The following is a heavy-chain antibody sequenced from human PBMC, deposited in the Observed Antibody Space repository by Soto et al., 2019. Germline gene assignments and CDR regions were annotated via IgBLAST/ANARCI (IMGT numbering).Heavy chain of an antibody. J-gene: IGHJ2*01. D-gene: IGHD3-10*01. V-gene: IGHV3-72*01. CDR1: GFTFRDHF. Sequence: EVQLVESGGGLVQPGGSLRLSCVASGFTFRDHFMDWVRQAPGKGLEWIGRAKTRVQNFATQYAESVRGRFTVWRDDSMDSFYLQMNTLRTDDTAVYYCASPEGAFDALRDRYFDFWGRGTLVTVSS. CDR2: AKTRVQNFAT. CDR3: ASPEGAFDALRDRYFDF.